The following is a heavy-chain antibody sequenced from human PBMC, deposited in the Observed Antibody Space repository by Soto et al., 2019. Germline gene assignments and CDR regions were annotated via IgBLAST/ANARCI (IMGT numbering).Heavy chain of an antibody. J-gene: IGHJ4*02. V-gene: IGHV3-30*03. CDR1: GFTFNNFA. D-gene: IGHD6-13*01. CDR2: ISYDGGDK. CDR3: PRDLSTGAADYYFDY. Sequence: GGSLRLSCAASGFTFNNFAMHWVRQAPGKGLEWVAVISYDGGDKYYADSVKGRFTISRDNSKNTLYLQMNGLRAEDTAVYYCPRDLSTGAADYYFDYWNQGALVTVSS.